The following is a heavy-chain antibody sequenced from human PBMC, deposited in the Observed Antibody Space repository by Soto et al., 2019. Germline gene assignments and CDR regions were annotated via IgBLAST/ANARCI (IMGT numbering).Heavy chain of an antibody. CDR2: ISSSGSTI. J-gene: IGHJ4*02. CDR3: ARTYSSSWYLDGGWYFDY. CDR1: GFTFSDYY. Sequence: QVQLVESGGGLVKPGGSLRLSCAAYGFTFSDYYMSWIRQAPGKGLEWVSYISSSGSTIYYADSVKGRFTISRDNAKNSLYLQMNSLRAEDTAVYYCARTYSSSWYLDGGWYFDYWGQGTLVTVSS. V-gene: IGHV3-11*01. D-gene: IGHD6-13*01.